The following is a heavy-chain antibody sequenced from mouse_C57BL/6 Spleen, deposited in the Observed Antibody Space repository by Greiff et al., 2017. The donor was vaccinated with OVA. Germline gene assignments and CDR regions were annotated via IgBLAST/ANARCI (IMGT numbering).Heavy chain of an antibody. CDR3: ARPEDDRQRAWFAY. J-gene: IGHJ3*01. D-gene: IGHD3-2*01. CDR2: IDPSDSYT. CDR1: GYTFTSYW. V-gene: IGHV1-59*01. Sequence: QVQLQQPGAELVRPGTSVKLSCKASGYTFTSYWMHWVKQRPGQGLEWIGVIDPSDSYTNYNQKFKGKATLTVDTSSSTAYMQLSSLTSEDSAVYYCARPEDDRQRAWFAYWGQGTLVTVSA.